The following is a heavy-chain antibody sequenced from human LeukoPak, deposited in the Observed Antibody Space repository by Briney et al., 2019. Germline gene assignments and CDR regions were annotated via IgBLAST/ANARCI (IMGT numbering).Heavy chain of an antibody. V-gene: IGHV4-39*07. CDR1: GGSLSSGSYY. D-gene: IGHD2/OR15-2a*01. Sequence: SETLSLTCTVSGGSLSSGSYYWSWIRQPPGEGLEWIGSIYYSGSTYYNPSLKSRVTISVDTSKNQFSLKLRSVTAADTAVYYCAREGAFLYYFDYWGQGTLVTVSS. J-gene: IGHJ4*02. CDR2: IYYSGST. CDR3: AREGAFLYYFDY.